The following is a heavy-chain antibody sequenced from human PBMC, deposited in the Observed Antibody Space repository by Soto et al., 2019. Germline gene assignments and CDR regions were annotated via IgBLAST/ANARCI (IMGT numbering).Heavy chain of an antibody. J-gene: IGHJ6*02. V-gene: IGHV1-18*04. CDR1: GYTFTSYG. CDR2: ISAYNGNT. Sequence: AEVEVCCKACGYTFTSYGISWVRQAPGQGLEWMGWISAYNGNTNYAQKLQGRVTMTTDTSTSTAYMELRSLGSDDTAVYYCARGIGYSSSWYRVDYYGMDVWGQGTTVPVSS. D-gene: IGHD6-13*01. CDR3: ARGIGYSSSWYRVDYYGMDV.